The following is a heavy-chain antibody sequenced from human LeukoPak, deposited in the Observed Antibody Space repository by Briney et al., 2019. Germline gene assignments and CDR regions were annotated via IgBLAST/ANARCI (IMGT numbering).Heavy chain of an antibody. V-gene: IGHV3-53*01. J-gene: IGHJ4*02. Sequence: GGSLRLSCTPSGLSFGDYGMSWVRQAPGKGLEWVSFIYTTGRTHDSDSVKGRFTISRDSSKNTLYLQMNSLRAEDTAVYYCARRAGDYSHPYDYWGQGTLVTVSS. D-gene: IGHD3-22*01. CDR2: IYTTGRT. CDR3: ARRAGDYSHPYDY. CDR1: GLSFGDYG.